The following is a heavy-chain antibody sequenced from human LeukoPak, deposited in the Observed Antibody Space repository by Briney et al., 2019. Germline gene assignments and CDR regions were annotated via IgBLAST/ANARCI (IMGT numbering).Heavy chain of an antibody. CDR3: ARDPNPLANWNDSLGY. CDR1: GFTVSSNY. CDR2: IYSGGST. V-gene: IGHV3-66*01. Sequence: PGGSLRLSCAASGFTVSSNYMSWVRQAPGKGLEWVSVIYSGGSTYYADSVKGRFTISRDNSKNTLYLQMNSLRAEDTAVYYCARDPNPLANWNDSLGYWGQGTLVTVSS. J-gene: IGHJ4*02. D-gene: IGHD1-20*01.